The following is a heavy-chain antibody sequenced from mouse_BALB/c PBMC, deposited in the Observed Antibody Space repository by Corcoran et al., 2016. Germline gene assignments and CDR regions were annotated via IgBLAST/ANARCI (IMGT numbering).Heavy chain of an antibody. CDR2: INTNTGEP. CDR3: AITIGVATPFAY. Sequence: QIQLVQSGPELKKPGATVKISCKASGYTFTNYGMNWVKQAPVKGLKWMGWINTNTGEPTYAEEFKGRFAFSLETSASTAYLQIKNLKNEDTATDFCAITIGVATPFAYWGQGTLVTVSA. V-gene: IGHV9-3*02. CDR1: GYTFTNYG. J-gene: IGHJ3*01. D-gene: IGHD1-1*01.